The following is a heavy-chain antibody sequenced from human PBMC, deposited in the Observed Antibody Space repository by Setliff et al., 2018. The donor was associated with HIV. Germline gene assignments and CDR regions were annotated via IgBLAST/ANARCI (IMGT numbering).Heavy chain of an antibody. CDR1: GSSISSNYY. CDR2: IYISGST. Sequence: SETLSLTCTVSGSSISSNYYWAWIRQAPGKGLEWIGHIYISGSTNYNPSFNSRVTMSVDTSKNQFSLRLTSVTAADTAMYHCARDRSSGWSKDWFDTWGQGILVTVSS. V-gene: IGHV4-4*07. J-gene: IGHJ5*02. D-gene: IGHD6-19*01. CDR3: ARDRSSGWSKDWFDT.